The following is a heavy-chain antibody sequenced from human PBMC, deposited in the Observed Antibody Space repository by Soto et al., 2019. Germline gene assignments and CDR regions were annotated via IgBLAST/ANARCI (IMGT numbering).Heavy chain of an antibody. J-gene: IGHJ4*02. CDR3: ARARGLLYYY. Sequence: SETLSLTCTVSGGSIISGDYYWRWIRQPPGKGLEWIGYIYYSGSTYYNPSLKSRVTISVDTSKNQFSLKLSSVTAADTAVYYCARARGLLYYYWGQGTLVTAPQ. V-gene: IGHV4-30-4*01. D-gene: IGHD3-10*01. CDR2: IYYSGST. CDR1: GGSIISGDYY.